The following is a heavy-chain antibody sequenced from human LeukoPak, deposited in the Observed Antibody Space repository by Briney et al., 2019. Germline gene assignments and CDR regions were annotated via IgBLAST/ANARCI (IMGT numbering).Heavy chain of an antibody. J-gene: IGHJ3*02. CDR2: IYYSGGT. Sequence: GSLRLSCAASGFTFSSYSMTWVRQAPGKGLEWIGYIYYSGGTNYNPSLKSRVTISVHTSKNQFSLKLSSVTAADTAVYYCARLQGVHCSSTSCSRLDGSDIWGQGTMVTVSS. CDR1: GFTFSSYS. V-gene: IGHV4-59*08. CDR3: ARLQGVHCSSTSCSRLDGSDI. D-gene: IGHD2-2*01.